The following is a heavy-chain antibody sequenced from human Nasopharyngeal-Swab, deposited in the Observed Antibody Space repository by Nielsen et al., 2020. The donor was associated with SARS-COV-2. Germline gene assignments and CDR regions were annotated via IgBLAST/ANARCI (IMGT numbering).Heavy chain of an antibody. Sequence: GGSLRLTCAASGFTFSSYWMSWVRQAPGKGLEWVANIKQDGSEKYYVDSVKGRFTISRDNAKNSLYLQMNSLRAEDTAVYYCARDHQLGPTNCGMDVWGQGTTVTVSS. CDR1: GFTFSSYW. CDR3: ARDHQLGPTNCGMDV. V-gene: IGHV3-7*03. D-gene: IGHD6-6*01. J-gene: IGHJ6*02. CDR2: IKQDGSEK.